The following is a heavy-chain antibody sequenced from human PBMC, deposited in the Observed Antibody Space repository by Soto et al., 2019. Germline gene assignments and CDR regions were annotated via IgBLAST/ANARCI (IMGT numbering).Heavy chain of an antibody. CDR1: GFTFSDYY. D-gene: IGHD6-13*01. CDR2: ISSSTSHT. Sequence: QVQLVESGGGLVKPGGSLRLSCAVSGFTFSDYYMTWIRQAPGKGLEWVSYISSSTSHTNYADSVKGRFTISRDNAKNSLFLQMNSLRAEDTAVYYCARGRGAAADYFDFLGHGTLVTVSS. J-gene: IGHJ4*01. V-gene: IGHV3-11*05. CDR3: ARGRGAAADYFDF.